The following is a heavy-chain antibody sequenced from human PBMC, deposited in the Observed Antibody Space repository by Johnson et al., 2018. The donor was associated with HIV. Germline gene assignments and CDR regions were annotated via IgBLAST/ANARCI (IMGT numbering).Heavy chain of an antibody. J-gene: IGHJ3*02. D-gene: IGHD1-26*01. V-gene: IGHV3-7*05. CDR2: IKQDGSEK. Sequence: VQLVESGGGLVKPGGSLRVSCAASGFTFSTYWMSWVRQVPGKGLEWVANIKQDGSEKYYVDSVKGRFTISRDNAKNSLFLQMNSLRADDTAVFYCARDLRVEAIDGFDIWGQGTKVTVAS. CDR3: ARDLRVEAIDGFDI. CDR1: GFTFSTYW.